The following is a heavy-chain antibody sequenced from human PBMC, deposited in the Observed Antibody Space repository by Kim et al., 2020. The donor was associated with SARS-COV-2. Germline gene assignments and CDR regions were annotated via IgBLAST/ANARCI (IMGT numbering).Heavy chain of an antibody. CDR1: GFTFSSYA. J-gene: IGHJ3*02. V-gene: IGHV3-23*01. CDR3: AKDAPHITMIVVVGAGGFDM. Sequence: GGSLRLSCAASGFTFSSYAMSWVRQAPGKGLEWVSAISGSGGSTYYADSVKGRFTISRDNSKNTLYLQMNSLRAEDTAVYYCAKDAPHITMIVVVGAGGFDMWGQGTMVTVSS. CDR2: ISGSGGST. D-gene: IGHD3-22*01.